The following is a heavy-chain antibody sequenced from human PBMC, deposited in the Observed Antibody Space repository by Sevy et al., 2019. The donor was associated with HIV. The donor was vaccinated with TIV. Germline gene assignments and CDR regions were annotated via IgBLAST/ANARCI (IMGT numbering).Heavy chain of an antibody. V-gene: IGHV3-23*01. D-gene: IGHD2-8*01. Sequence: GGSLRLSCAASGFTFNIYSMSWVRQTPGKGLEWVATLSFGCGKINHADSVKGRFTMSRDDSKNAVYLQMSNLRVKDTAIYYCAREGCTKPHDYWGQGTLVTVSS. CDR3: AREGCTKPHDY. CDR1: GFTFNIYS. CDR2: LSFGCGKI. J-gene: IGHJ4*02.